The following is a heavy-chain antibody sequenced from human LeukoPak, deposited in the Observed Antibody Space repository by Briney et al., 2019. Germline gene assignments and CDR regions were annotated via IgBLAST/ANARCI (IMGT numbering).Heavy chain of an antibody. Sequence: GGSLRPSCAASGFTFSDYYMSWIRQAPGKGLEWVSYISSSGSTIYYADSVKGRFTISRDNAKNSLYLQMNSLRAEDTAVYYCARDDYLYYYYGMDVWGQGTTVTVSS. CDR2: ISSSGSTI. CDR3: ARDDYLYYYYGMDV. CDR1: GFTFSDYY. V-gene: IGHV3-11*01. D-gene: IGHD4-11*01. J-gene: IGHJ6*02.